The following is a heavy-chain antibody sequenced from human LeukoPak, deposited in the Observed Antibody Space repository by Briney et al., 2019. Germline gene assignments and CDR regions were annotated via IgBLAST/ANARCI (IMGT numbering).Heavy chain of an antibody. CDR3: ARDRYYYDSSGYYQLDY. Sequence: SETLSLTCAVSGGSISSSSYYWGWIRQPPGKGLEWIGYIYYSGSTNYNPSLKSRVTISVDTSKNQFSLKLSSVTAADTAVYYCARDRYYYDSSGYYQLDYWGQGTLVTVSS. CDR2: IYYSGST. D-gene: IGHD3-22*01. V-gene: IGHV4-61*05. CDR1: GGSISSSSYY. J-gene: IGHJ4*02.